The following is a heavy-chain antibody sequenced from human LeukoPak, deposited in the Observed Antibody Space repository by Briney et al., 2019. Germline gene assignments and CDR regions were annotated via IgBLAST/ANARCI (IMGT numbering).Heavy chain of an antibody. Sequence: GASVKVSCKASGYTFTSYGISWVRQAPGQGLEWMGWISAYNGNTNYAQKLQGRVTMTTDTSTSTAYMELRSLRSDDTAVYYCARDADYYDILSGTGYFDLWGRGTLVTVSS. V-gene: IGHV1-18*01. D-gene: IGHD3-22*01. CDR2: ISAYNGNT. CDR3: ARDADYYDILSGTGYFDL. CDR1: GYTFTSYG. J-gene: IGHJ2*01.